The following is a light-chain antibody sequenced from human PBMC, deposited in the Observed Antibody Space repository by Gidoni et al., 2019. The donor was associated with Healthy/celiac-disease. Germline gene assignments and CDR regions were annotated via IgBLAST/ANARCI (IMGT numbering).Light chain of an antibody. CDR2: GAS. CDR3: QQYGSYPYT. CDR1: QSVISSY. J-gene: IGKJ2*01. Sequence: LFTQSPGPLSLSPGASTILSCRGSQSVISSYLAWYQQKPGQAPRLLIYGASSRATGIPDRFSGSGSGTDFTLTISRLEPEDFAVYYCQQYGSYPYTFGQGTKLEIK. V-gene: IGKV3-20*01.